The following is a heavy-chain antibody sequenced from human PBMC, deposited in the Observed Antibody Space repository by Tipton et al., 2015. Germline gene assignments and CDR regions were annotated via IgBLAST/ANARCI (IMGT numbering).Heavy chain of an antibody. CDR1: GFTFSSSG. V-gene: IGHV3-23*01. J-gene: IGHJ4*02. CDR2: ITGGGGYT. D-gene: IGHD6-19*01. CDR3: AKGGLDTSAWHYLDH. Sequence: SLRLSCVASGFTFSSSGLSWVRQAPGKGLEWVSSITGGGGYTYYADSVKGRFTISRENSENTLFLHMSSLRAEDTAVYYCAKGGLDTSAWHYLDHWGQGTVVIVSS.